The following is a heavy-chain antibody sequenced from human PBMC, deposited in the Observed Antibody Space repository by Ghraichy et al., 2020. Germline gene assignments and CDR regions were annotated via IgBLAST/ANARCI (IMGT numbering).Heavy chain of an antibody. V-gene: IGHV3-74*01. CDR1: GFSFSSCW. D-gene: IGHD3-22*01. J-gene: IGHJ4*02. CDR2: INSEGSST. CDR3: ARSSGYYYLYFDY. Sequence: GGSLRLSCAASGFSFSSCWMHWVRQAPGKGLVWVSRINSEGSSTSYADSVKGRFTISRDNAKNTLYLQMNSLRAEDTAVYYCARSSGYYYLYFDYWGQGTLVTVSS.